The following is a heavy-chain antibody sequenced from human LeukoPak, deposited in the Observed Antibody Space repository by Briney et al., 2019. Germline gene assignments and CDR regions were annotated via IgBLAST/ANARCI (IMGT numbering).Heavy chain of an antibody. Sequence: SETLSLTCTVSGGSISSSSYYWGWIRQPPGKGLERIGSIYYSGSTYYNPSLKSRVTISVDTSKNQFSLKLSSVTAADTAVYYCARRVVVPAAIPTWGQGTLVTVSS. J-gene: IGHJ5*02. CDR1: GGSISSSSYY. D-gene: IGHD2-2*01. CDR2: IYYSGST. CDR3: ARRVVVPAAIPT. V-gene: IGHV4-39*01.